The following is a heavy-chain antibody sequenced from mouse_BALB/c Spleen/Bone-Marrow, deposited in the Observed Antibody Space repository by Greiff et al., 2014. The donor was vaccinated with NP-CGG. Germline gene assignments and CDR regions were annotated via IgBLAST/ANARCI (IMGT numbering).Heavy chain of an antibody. V-gene: IGHV5-17*02. J-gene: IGHJ4*01. CDR1: GFTFSSFG. D-gene: IGHD1-2*01. CDR3: TRSWTLGSMDY. CDR2: ISSGSSTI. Sequence: VQLKESGGGLVQPGGSRKLSCAASGFTFSSFGMHWVRQAPEKGLEWVAYISSGSSTIYYADTMKGRFTISRDNPKNTLFLQMASLRSEDTAMYYCTRSWTLGSMDYWGQGTSVTVSS.